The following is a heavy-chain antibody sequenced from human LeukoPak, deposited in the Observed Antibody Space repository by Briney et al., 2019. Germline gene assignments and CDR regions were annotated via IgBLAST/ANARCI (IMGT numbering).Heavy chain of an antibody. CDR3: AKADYNDYAFDN. V-gene: IGHV3-23*01. CDR1: GFTFSNYA. D-gene: IGHD4-11*01. Sequence: GRSLRLSRAVSGFTFSNYAMSWVRQAPGKGLEWVSAITSSGGDTYNADSVRGRFSISRDNSKNTLYLQMNSLRAEDTAVFFCAKADYNDYAFDNWGQGTLVTVSA. CDR2: ITSSGGDT. J-gene: IGHJ4*02.